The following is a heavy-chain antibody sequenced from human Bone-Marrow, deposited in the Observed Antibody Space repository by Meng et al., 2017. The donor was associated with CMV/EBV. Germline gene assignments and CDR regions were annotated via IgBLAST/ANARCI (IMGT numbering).Heavy chain of an antibody. V-gene: IGHV6-1*01. D-gene: IGHD1-26*01. Sequence: NSAAWNWIRQSPSRGLEWLGRTYYRSKWYNDYAVSVKSRITINPDTSKNQFSLQLNSVTPEDTAVYYCARDPSVRYSGSYYPWFDYWGQGTLGHRLL. J-gene: IGHJ4*02. CDR2: TYYRSKWYN. CDR3: ARDPSVRYSGSYYPWFDY. CDR1: NSAA.